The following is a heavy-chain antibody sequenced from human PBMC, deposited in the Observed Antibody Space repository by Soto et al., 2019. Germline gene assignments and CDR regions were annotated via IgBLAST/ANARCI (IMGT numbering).Heavy chain of an antibody. V-gene: IGHV1-2*04. J-gene: IGHJ4*02. CDR1: GYTFTGYY. CDR3: ARAPQSDFWSGYYRGTTGATLTIFDY. Sequence: ASVKVSCKASGYTFTGYYMHWVRQAPGQGLEWMGWINPNSGGTNYAQKFQGWVTMTRDTSISTAYMELSRLRSDDTAVYYCARAPQSDFWSGYYRGTTGATLTIFDYWGQGTLVTVSS. D-gene: IGHD3-3*01. CDR2: INPNSGGT.